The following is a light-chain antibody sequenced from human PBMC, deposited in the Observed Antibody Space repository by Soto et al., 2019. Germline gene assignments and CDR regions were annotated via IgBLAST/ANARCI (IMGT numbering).Light chain of an antibody. CDR3: QQTYSYPWT. V-gene: IGKV1-39*01. Sequence: DIQMTQSPSSLSASVGDRVTITCRASQSISNYLNWYQQKPGQAPKLLIHAASSLQSGVPSRFSGSGSGTDLTLTISSLQPEDFATYYCQQTYSYPWTFGQGTKVEIK. CDR2: AAS. J-gene: IGKJ1*01. CDR1: QSISNY.